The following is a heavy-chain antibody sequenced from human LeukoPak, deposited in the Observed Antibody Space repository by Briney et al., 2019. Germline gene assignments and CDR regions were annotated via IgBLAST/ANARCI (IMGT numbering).Heavy chain of an antibody. V-gene: IGHV4-39*07. CDR3: ARVPYSSSWYERGLFDY. CDR1: GGSISSSSYY. D-gene: IGHD6-13*01. Sequence: SETLSLTCTVSGGSISSSSYYWGWIRQPPGKGLEWIGSIYYSGSTYYNPSLKSRVTISVDTSKNQFSLKLSSVTAADTAVYYCARVPYSSSWYERGLFDYWGQGTLVTVSS. CDR2: IYYSGST. J-gene: IGHJ4*02.